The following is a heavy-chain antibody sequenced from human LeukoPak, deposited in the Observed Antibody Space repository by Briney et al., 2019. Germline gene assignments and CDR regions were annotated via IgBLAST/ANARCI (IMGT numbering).Heavy chain of an antibody. CDR3: AKDRGDGYTRGFDY. CDR2: ISSSSSYI. CDR1: GFTFSSYT. J-gene: IGHJ4*02. V-gene: IGHV3-21*04. D-gene: IGHD5-24*01. Sequence: GGSLRLSCAASGFTFSSYTMNWVRQAPGKGLEWVSSISSSSSYIYYADSVKGRFTISRDNAKNSLYLQMNSLRAEDTAVYYCAKDRGDGYTRGFDYWGQGTLVTVSS.